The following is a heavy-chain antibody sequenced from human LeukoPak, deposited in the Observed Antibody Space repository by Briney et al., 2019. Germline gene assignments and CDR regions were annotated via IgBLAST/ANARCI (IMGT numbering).Heavy chain of an antibody. V-gene: IGHV3-53*01. CDR3: ARGGYAHYYGMDV. J-gene: IGHJ6*02. CDR1: GFTVSTNY. D-gene: IGHD5-18*01. Sequence: GGSLRLSCAASGFTVSTNYMSWVRQAPGKGLEWVSVIYSGGTTNYADSVKGRFTISRDNSKNTVYLQMNSPRAEDTAVYYCARGGYAHYYGMDVWGQGTTVTVSS. CDR2: IYSGGTT.